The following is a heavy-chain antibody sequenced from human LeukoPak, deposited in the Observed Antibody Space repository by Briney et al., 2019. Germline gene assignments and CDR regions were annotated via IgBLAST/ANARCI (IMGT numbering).Heavy chain of an antibody. V-gene: IGHV3-48*01. CDR3: ARVRSGSHPFDY. CDR1: GFTFSSYS. CDR2: ISSSSSTI. J-gene: IGHJ4*02. Sequence: GGSLRLSCAASGFTFSSYSMNWVRQAPGKGLEWVSYISSSSSTIYYADSVKGRFTISRDSSQNTLYLQMNSLRAEDTAVYYCARVRSGSHPFDYWGQGALVTVSS. D-gene: IGHD1-26*01.